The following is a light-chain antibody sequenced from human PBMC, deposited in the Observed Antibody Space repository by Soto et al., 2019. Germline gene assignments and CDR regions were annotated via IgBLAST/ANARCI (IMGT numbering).Light chain of an antibody. CDR2: DAS. V-gene: IGKV3-11*01. CDR1: QSVSSY. CDR3: QQRSNLLT. Sequence: EIVLTQSPATLSLSPGERATLSCRASQSVSSYLAWYQQKPGQAPRLLIYDASNRATGIPARFSGSGSGTAFTLIISSLEPEDFAVYYCQQRSNLLTFGGGTKVEIK. J-gene: IGKJ4*01.